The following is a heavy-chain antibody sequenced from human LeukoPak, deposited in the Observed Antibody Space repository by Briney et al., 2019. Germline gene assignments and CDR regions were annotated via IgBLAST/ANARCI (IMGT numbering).Heavy chain of an antibody. CDR1: GFTFSSYA. Sequence: VGSLRLSCAASGFTFSSYAMSWVRQAPGKGLEWVSAIRGSGGSTYYADSVKGRFNISRDNSKNTLYLQMNSLRAEDTAVYYCAKRHIVLMVYATAGTWDYWGQGTLVTVSS. J-gene: IGHJ4*02. CDR3: AKRHIVLMVYATAGTWDY. CDR2: IRGSGGST. V-gene: IGHV3-23*01. D-gene: IGHD2-8*01.